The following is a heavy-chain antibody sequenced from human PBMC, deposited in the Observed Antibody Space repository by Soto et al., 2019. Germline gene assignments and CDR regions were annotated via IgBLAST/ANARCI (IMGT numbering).Heavy chain of an antibody. Sequence: SETLSLTCTVSGGSITSYYWSWIRQPAGKGLEWIGRTYITGDSNYSPSLKSRVTMSLDTSKNQFSLKLSSATAADTAVYYCARDMRVFGGMDVWGQGTTVTVSS. CDR1: GGSITSYY. CDR2: TYITGDS. CDR3: ARDMRVFGGMDV. D-gene: IGHD3-3*01. V-gene: IGHV4-4*07. J-gene: IGHJ6*02.